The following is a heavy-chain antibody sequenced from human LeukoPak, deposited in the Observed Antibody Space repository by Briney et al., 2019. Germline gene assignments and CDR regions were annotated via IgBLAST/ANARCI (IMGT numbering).Heavy chain of an antibody. D-gene: IGHD3-22*01. Sequence: PGGSLRLSCAASGFTFSNAWMSWVRQAPGKGLEWVGRIKSKTDGGTTDYAAPVKGRFTISRDDSKNTLYLQMNSLKTEDTAVYYCTTGIVVTPPIDYWGQGTLVTVSS. V-gene: IGHV3-15*01. CDR3: TTGIVVTPPIDY. CDR1: GFTFSNAW. J-gene: IGHJ4*02. CDR2: IKSKTDGGTT.